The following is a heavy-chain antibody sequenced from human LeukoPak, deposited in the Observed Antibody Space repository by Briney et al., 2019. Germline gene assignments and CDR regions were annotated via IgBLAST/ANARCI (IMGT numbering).Heavy chain of an antibody. Sequence: GGSLRLSCAASGFTFSACWMHWVRQTPEKGLVWVSRINSDGSGTSYADSVKGRFTISRDNAKNTLYLQMNSLRAEDTAVYYCTRDKSGDLDYWGQGTQVTVSS. CDR2: INSDGSGT. J-gene: IGHJ4*02. D-gene: IGHD7-27*01. V-gene: IGHV3-74*01. CDR1: GFTFSACW. CDR3: TRDKSGDLDY.